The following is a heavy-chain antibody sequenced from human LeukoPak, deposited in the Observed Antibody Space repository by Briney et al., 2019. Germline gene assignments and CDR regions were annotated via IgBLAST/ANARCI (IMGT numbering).Heavy chain of an antibody. V-gene: IGHV4-4*07. CDR1: GFTFSDYY. J-gene: IGHJ6*02. D-gene: IGHD5-18*01. Sequence: GSLRLSCAASGFTFSDYYMSWIRQPAGKGLEWIGRIYTSGSTNYNPSLKSRVTMSVDTSKNQFSLKLSSVTAADTAVYYCARAISYGYGNYYYYYGMDVWGQGTTVTVSS. CDR3: ARAISYGYGNYYYYYGMDV. CDR2: IYTSGST.